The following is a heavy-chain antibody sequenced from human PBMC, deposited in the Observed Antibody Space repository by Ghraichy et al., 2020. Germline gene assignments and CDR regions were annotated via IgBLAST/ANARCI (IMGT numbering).Heavy chain of an antibody. D-gene: IGHD6-13*01. CDR1: GFTFSSYW. CDR3: ATLTIAAAGSVFDY. CDR2: INSDGSST. Sequence: GGSLRLFCAASGFTFSSYWMHWVRQAPGKGLVWVSRINSDGSSTSYADSVKGRFTISRDNAKNTLYLQMNSLRAEDTAVYYCATLTIAAAGSVFDYWGQGTLVTVSS. V-gene: IGHV3-74*01. J-gene: IGHJ4*02.